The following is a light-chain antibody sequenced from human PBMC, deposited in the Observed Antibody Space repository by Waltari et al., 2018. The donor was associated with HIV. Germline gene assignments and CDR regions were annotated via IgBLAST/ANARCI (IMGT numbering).Light chain of an antibody. CDR3: CSYAGGNSYV. Sequence: QSALTQPASVSASPEQSITTSCTGTSSDVGHYNAVPWYRQFPDKAPHLLIFEVTKRPSGVSNRFSGSKSSNSASLTIAGLLADDEADYYCCSYAGGNSYVFGTWTKVTVL. CDR2: EVT. CDR1: SSDVGHYNA. V-gene: IGLV2-23*02. J-gene: IGLJ1*01.